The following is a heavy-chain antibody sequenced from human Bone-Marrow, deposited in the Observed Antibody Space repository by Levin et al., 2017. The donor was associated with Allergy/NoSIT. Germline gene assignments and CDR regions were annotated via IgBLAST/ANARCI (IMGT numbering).Heavy chain of an antibody. V-gene: IGHV5-51*01. Sequence: GGSLRLSCKGSVYTFTSHWIGWVRQMPGKGLEWMGIIYPSDSDTRYSPSFQGQVTISADKSISTAYLQWSSLKASDTAIYYCARHGKTSLRFDAFDIWGQGTMVTVSS. CDR2: IYPSDSDT. J-gene: IGHJ3*02. CDR1: VYTFTSHW. CDR3: ARHGKTSLRFDAFDI.